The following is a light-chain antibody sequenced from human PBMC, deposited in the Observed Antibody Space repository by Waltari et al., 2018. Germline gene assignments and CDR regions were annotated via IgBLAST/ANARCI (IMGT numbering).Light chain of an antibody. Sequence: QSALTKPRSVSGSPGQSVTISRTGISSDVVSNYLFSWYQHPPDKAPKRIIYDINKRPSGVPDRFSGSKSGNTASLTISGLQAEDEADYYCCSCVGRNIYWVFGGGTKLTVL. CDR2: DIN. CDR3: CSCVGRNIYWV. V-gene: IGLV2-11*01. CDR1: SSDVVSNYL. J-gene: IGLJ3*02.